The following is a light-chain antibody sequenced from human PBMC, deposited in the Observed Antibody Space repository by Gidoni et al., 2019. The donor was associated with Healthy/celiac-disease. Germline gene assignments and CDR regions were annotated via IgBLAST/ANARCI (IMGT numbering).Light chain of an antibody. J-gene: IGKJ2*01. V-gene: IGKV4-1*01. CDR1: QSVLYSSNNKNY. CDR3: QQYYSTPYT. Sequence: DIVMTQSPDSLSVSLGERATINCKYSQSVLYSSNNKNYLSWYHQKPGQPPKLLLYWASTRQSGVPDRFSGRGSWTDFTLTISSLQAEDVAVYYCQQYYSTPYTFGQGTKLEIK. CDR2: WAS.